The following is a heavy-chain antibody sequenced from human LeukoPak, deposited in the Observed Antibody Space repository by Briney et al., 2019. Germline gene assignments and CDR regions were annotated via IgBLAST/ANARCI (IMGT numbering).Heavy chain of an antibody. CDR3: ASRGSSWYGHIDY. CDR2: INHSGST. V-gene: IGHV4-34*01. Sequence: PSETLSLTCAVYGGSFSGYYWSWIRQLPGKGLEWIGEINHSGSTNYNPSLKSRVTISVDTSKNQFSLKLSPVTAADTAVYYYASRGSSWYGHIDYWGQGTLVTVSS. J-gene: IGHJ4*02. D-gene: IGHD6-13*01. CDR1: GGSFSGYY.